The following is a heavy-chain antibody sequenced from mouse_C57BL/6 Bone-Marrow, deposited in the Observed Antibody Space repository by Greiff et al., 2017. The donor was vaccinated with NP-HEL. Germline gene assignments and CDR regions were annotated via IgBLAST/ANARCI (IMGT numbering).Heavy chain of an antibody. CDR2: ISYDGSN. J-gene: IGHJ4*01. CDR3: ARDPRSYYVYAMDY. D-gene: IGHD2-10*01. V-gene: IGHV3-6*01. Sequence: EVQLQQSGPGLVKPSQSLSLTCSVTGYSITSGYYWNWIRQFPGKKLEWMGYISYDGSNNYIPSLKNRISITRDTSKNQLFLKLNAVTTEDTATYYCARDPRSYYVYAMDYWGQGTSVTVSS. CDR1: GYSITSGYY.